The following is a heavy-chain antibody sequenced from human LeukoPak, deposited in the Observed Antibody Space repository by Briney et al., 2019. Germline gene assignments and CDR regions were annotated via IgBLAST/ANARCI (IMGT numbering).Heavy chain of an antibody. Sequence: PGGSLRLSCAASGFTFSSYTMTWVRQAPGKGLEWVSYISGSSTTIYYADSVKGRFTISRDNAKNSLYLQMNSLRGEDTAVYYCARDVLSYGDSGVDYWGQGTLVTVSS. CDR3: ARDVLSYGDSGVDY. CDR2: ISGSSTTI. V-gene: IGHV3-48*01. J-gene: IGHJ4*02. CDR1: GFTFSSYT. D-gene: IGHD2-2*01.